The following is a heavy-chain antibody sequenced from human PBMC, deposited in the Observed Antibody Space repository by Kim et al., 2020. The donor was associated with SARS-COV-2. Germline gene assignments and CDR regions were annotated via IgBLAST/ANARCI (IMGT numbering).Heavy chain of an antibody. CDR2: INACNGNT. J-gene: IGHJ4*02. D-gene: IGHD5-12*01. Sequence: ASVKVSCKASGYTFTSYAMHWVCQAPGQRLEWMGWINACNGNTKYSQNFQGRVTITRDTSASTAYMELSSLRSEDTAVYYCARDHIVATNMSLEPLYYFDYWGQGTLVTVSS. V-gene: IGHV1-3*01. CDR3: ARDHIVATNMSLEPLYYFDY. CDR1: GYTFTSYA.